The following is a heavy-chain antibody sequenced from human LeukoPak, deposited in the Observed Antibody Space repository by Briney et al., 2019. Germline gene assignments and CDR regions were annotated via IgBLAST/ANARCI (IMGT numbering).Heavy chain of an antibody. V-gene: IGHV4-34*01. J-gene: IGHJ6*03. CDR2: INHSGST. CDR3: ARGNMYYYYMDV. Sequence: SETPSLTCAVYGGSFSGYYWSWIRQPPGKGLEWIGEINHSGSTNYNPSLKSRVTISVDTSLKLSSVTAADTAVYYCARGNMYYYYMDVWGKGTTVTVSS. CDR1: GGSFSGYY.